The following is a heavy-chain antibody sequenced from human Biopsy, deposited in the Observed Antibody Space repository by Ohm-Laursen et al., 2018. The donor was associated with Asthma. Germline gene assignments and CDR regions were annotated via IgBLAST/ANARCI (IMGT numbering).Heavy chain of an antibody. CDR3: ARRGITGTTLDY. D-gene: IGHD1-7*01. CDR2: INPNSGDT. J-gene: IGHJ4*02. Sequence: SVKVSCKASGNTFSGYYLHWVRQAPGQGLEWVGRINPNSGDTNYAEKFQGRVTMTRDTSTSTVYMELSSLRSEDTAVYYCARRGITGTTLDYWGQGTLVTVSS. CDR1: GNTFSGYY. V-gene: IGHV1-2*06.